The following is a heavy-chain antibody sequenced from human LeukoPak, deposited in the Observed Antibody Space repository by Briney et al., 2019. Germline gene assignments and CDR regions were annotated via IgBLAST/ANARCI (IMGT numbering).Heavy chain of an antibody. V-gene: IGHV3-30-3*01. CDR1: GFTFSSYA. J-gene: IGHJ4*02. CDR2: ISYDGSNK. Sequence: GGSLRLSCAASGFTFSSYAMHWVRQAPGKGPEWVAVISYDGSNKYYADSVKGRFTISRDNSKNTLYLQMNSLRAEGTAVYYCASDNGYWGQGTLVTVSS. CDR3: ASDNGY.